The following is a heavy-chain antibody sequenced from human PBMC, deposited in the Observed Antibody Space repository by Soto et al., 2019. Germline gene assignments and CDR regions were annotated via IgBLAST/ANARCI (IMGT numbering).Heavy chain of an antibody. CDR1: GYTFTTYL. J-gene: IGHJ5*02. D-gene: IGHD6-13*01. CDR3: ARDHSIAASWFDP. Sequence: ASVKVSCKASGYTFTTYLMHWVRQAPGQRLEWMGWINAGNGNTKYSQRFQGRVTLTRDTSASSAYMELSSLRSEDTAVYYCARDHSIAASWFDPWGQGTLVTVSS. V-gene: IGHV1-3*01. CDR2: INAGNGNT.